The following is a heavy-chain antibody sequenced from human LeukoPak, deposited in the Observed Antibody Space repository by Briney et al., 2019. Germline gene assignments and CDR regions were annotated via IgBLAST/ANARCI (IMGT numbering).Heavy chain of an antibody. CDR1: GFTLNNYA. V-gene: IGHV3-23*01. CDR2: INGGGSS. CDR3: AKGQGYNYGDSIDY. J-gene: IGHJ4*02. Sequence: GGSLRLSCAASGFTLNNYAMTWVRQAPGKGLEWVSVINGGGSSYYADSVKGRFTVSRDNSKNTLSLQMNSLRDEDTAVYYCAKGQGYNYGDSIDYWGQGTLVTVSS. D-gene: IGHD5-18*01.